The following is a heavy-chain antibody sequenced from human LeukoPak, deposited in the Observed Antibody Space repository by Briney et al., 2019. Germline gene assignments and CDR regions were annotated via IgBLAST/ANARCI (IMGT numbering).Heavy chain of an antibody. D-gene: IGHD3-9*01. J-gene: IGHJ4*02. CDR1: GFTFSNYA. V-gene: IGHV3-23*01. CDR3: VKQVVIKAGHPSLFDY. CDR2: ISAGGDTT. Sequence: GGSLRLSCAASGFTFSNYAMSWVRQAPGKGLEWVSAISAGGDTTFYADSVKGRFTFSRDNSKNTLDLQMNSLRAEDTAAYYCVKQVVIKAGHPSLFDYWGQGTLVTVSS.